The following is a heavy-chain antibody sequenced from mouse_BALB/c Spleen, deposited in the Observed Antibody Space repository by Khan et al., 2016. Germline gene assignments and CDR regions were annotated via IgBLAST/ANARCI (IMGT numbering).Heavy chain of an antibody. CDR2: INPSSGYT. J-gene: IGHJ2*01. CDR1: GYTFTIYT. CDR3: ANYYGNCVGY. D-gene: IGHD2-1*01. Sequence: QVQLQQSGAELARPGASVKMSCKAPGYTFTIYTMHWVKQRPVQGLEWIGYINPSSGYTNYNQKFKDKAALTADKSSSTAYMQLSSLTSEDSAVYYCANYYGNCVGYWGQGTTLTVSS. V-gene: IGHV1-4*01.